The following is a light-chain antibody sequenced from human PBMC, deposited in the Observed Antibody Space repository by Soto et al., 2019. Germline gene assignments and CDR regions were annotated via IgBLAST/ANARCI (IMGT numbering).Light chain of an antibody. CDR1: QSVTNW. J-gene: IGKJ2*01. CDR2: DAS. V-gene: IGKV1-5*01. Sequence: DIQMTQSPSTLSASVGDRVTITCRASQSVTNWLAWYQQKPGKAPNLLIYDASRLQNGIPSRFSGSGSGTEFTLTISSLQPDDFATYYCQQYTTYPYTFGQGTKLEIK. CDR3: QQYTTYPYT.